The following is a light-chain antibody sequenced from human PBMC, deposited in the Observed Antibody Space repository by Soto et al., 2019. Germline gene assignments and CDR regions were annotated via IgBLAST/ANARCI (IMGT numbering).Light chain of an antibody. J-gene: IGKJ1*01. Sequence: IVLTQSPGTLSLSPGERPTLSCRASQSVSSSYLAWYQQKPGQAPRLIFYGASTRATGIPARFSGSGSGTELTLTISSLQPEDFAVYYCQQYNNWPPWTFGQGTKVDIK. CDR3: QQYNNWPPWT. CDR2: GAS. CDR1: QSVSSSY. V-gene: IGKV3-15*01.